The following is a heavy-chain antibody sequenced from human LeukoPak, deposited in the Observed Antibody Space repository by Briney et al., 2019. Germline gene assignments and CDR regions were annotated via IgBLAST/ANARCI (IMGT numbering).Heavy chain of an antibody. D-gene: IGHD6-19*01. CDR2: ISAYNGNT. V-gene: IGHV1-18*01. CDR3: ARDTNAGYSSGLIDY. J-gene: IGHJ4*02. CDR1: GYTFTSYG. Sequence: ASVKASCKASGYTFTSYGISWVRQAPGQGLEWMGWISAYNGNTNYAQKLQGRVTMTTDTSTSTAYMELRSLRPDDTAVYYCARDTNAGYSSGLIDYWGQGTLVTVSS.